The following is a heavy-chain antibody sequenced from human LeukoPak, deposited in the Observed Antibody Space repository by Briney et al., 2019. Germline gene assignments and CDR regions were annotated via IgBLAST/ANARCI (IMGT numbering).Heavy chain of an antibody. D-gene: IGHD5-18*01. V-gene: IGHV4-38-2*02. CDR1: GYSISSGYY. CDR2: IYYTGGT. CDR3: ARDRTGRNTAQDDY. J-gene: IGHJ4*02. Sequence: SETLPLTCSVSGYSISSGYYWGWIRQPPGRGLEWIGSIYYTGGTLYNPSLKSRVSMSVDTSTNQFSLKLTSVTAADTAVYYCARDRTGRNTAQDDYWGQGTLVTVSS.